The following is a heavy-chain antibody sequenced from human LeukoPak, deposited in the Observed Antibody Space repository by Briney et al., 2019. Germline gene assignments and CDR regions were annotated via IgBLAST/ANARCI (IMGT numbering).Heavy chain of an antibody. V-gene: IGHV4-39*01. Sequence: SETLSLTCTVSGGSIGSTRYYWGWIRQPPGKGLEWIGSISYSGSTHYNPSLQSRFTISVDTSKNQFSLKVTSVTASDTAVYYCARPGSAWSDALDIWGQGTLVTVSS. CDR2: ISYSGST. CDR1: GGSIGSTRYY. CDR3: ARPGSAWSDALDI. D-gene: IGHD6-19*01. J-gene: IGHJ3*02.